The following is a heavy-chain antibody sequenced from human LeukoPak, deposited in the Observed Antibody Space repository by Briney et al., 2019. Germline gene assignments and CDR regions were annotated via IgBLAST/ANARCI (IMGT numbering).Heavy chain of an antibody. CDR1: GGTFSSYA. D-gene: IGHD2/OR15-2a*01. CDR2: IIPILGIA. J-gene: IGHJ4*02. Sequence: SVKVSCKASGGTFSSYAISWVRQAPGQGLEWMGRIIPILGIANYAQKFQGRVTITADKSTSTAYMELSSLRSEDTAVYYCATEIGGGPYYLDSWGQGTLVTVSS. CDR3: ATEIGGGPYYLDS. V-gene: IGHV1-69*04.